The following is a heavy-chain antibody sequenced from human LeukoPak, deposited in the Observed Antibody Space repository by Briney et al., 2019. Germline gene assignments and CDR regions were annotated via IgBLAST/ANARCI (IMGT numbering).Heavy chain of an antibody. CDR1: GFTFSSYS. Sequence: GGSLRLSCAASGFTFSSYSMNWVRQAPGKGLEWVSYISSSRSTIYYADSVKGRFTISRDNAKNSLYLQMNSLRAEDTAVYYCARDAITIFGVVIGGVDYWGQGTLVTVSS. J-gene: IGHJ4*02. V-gene: IGHV3-48*01. CDR2: ISSSRSTI. CDR3: ARDAITIFGVVIGGVDY. D-gene: IGHD3-3*01.